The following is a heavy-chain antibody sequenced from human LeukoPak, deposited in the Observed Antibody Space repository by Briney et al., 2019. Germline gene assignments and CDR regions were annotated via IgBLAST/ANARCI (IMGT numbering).Heavy chain of an antibody. CDR2: ISGSSNYI. CDR3: AGTPSRNWFDP. Sequence: GGSLRLSCAASGFTFSTYSMNWVRQAPGEGLEWVSPISGSSNYIYYADSVKGRFTISRDNAKNSLYLQMNSLRAEDTAVYYCAGTPSRNWFDPWGQGTLVTVSS. V-gene: IGHV3-21*01. J-gene: IGHJ5*02. CDR1: GFTFSTYS.